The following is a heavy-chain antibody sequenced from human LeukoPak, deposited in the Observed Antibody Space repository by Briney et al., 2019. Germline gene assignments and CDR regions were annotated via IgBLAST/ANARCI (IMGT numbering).Heavy chain of an antibody. D-gene: IGHD2-2*01. Sequence: GGSLRLSCAASGFTFSSYSMNWVRQAPGKGLEWVSSISSSSSYIYYADSVKGRFTISRDNAKNSLYLQMNSLRAEDTAVYYCARTVVPAAMDYFDYWGQGTLVTVSS. CDR2: ISSSSSYI. J-gene: IGHJ4*02. V-gene: IGHV3-21*01. CDR3: ARTVVPAAMDYFDY. CDR1: GFTFSSYS.